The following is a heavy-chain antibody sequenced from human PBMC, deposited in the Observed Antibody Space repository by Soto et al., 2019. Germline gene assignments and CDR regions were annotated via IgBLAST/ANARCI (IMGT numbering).Heavy chain of an antibody. CDR2: ISGISGRT. D-gene: IGHD5-18*01. CDR1: GFTFSSYG. J-gene: IGHJ6*02. CDR3: AKQRKYRAYYYPMDV. V-gene: IGHV3-23*01. Sequence: GGSLRLSCVASGFTFSSYGMSWVRQAPGKGLEWVAGISGISGRTDYADSVKGRFTISRDNPNNILYLQLNSLRAEDTAIYYCAKQRKYRAYYYPMDVWGQGATVTVPS.